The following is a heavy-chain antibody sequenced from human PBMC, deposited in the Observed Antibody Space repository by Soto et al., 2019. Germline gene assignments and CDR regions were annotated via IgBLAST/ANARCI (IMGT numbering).Heavy chain of an antibody. CDR2: TSGSGSTI. CDR3: ASWGHIVPVSPTDFDH. D-gene: IGHD2-21*01. Sequence: PGGSLRLSCEASGFTFGSYEMNWVRQAPGKGLEWVSHTSGSGSTIYYADFLKGRFTIYRDNAKNSLYLQMNSLRAGDTAMYYCASWGHIVPVSPTDFDHWGEGTLVTVSS. V-gene: IGHV3-48*03. CDR1: GFTFGSYE. J-gene: IGHJ4*02.